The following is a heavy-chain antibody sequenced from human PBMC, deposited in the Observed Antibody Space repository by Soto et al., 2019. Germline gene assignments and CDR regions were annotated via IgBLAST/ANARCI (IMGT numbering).Heavy chain of an antibody. CDR2: IKQDGSEK. Sequence: GGSLRLSCEASGFTFRRSWMSWVRLAPGKGPEWVGNIKQDGSEKNYVDSVKGRFTLSIDNAKNSLYLQMNDLRDEDTAVYYCAREGNSWQYDFWGQGTPVTVSS. D-gene: IGHD6-13*01. J-gene: IGHJ4*02. V-gene: IGHV3-7*01. CDR3: AREGNSWQYDF. CDR1: GFTFRRSW.